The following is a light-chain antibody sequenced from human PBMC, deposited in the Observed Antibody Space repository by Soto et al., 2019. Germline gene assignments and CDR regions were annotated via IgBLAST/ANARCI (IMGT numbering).Light chain of an antibody. CDR2: LGS. J-gene: IGKJ4*01. Sequence: DIVMTQSPLSLPVTPGEPASISCRSSQSLLHSNGYNYLDWYLQKPGQSPQVLIYLGSHRASGVPDRFSGTGSGTDFTLTISGVEAEDVGVYYCMQALQTPLTFGGGTKVEIK. CDR1: QSLLHSNGYNY. V-gene: IGKV2-28*01. CDR3: MQALQTPLT.